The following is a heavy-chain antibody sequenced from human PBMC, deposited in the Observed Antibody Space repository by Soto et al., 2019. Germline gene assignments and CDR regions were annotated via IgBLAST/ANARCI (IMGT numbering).Heavy chain of an antibody. CDR1: GYSVSSSDYY. CDR2: MFYSGLT. V-gene: IGHV4-39*01. Sequence: PSETLSLTCSVSGYSVSSSDYYWAWIRQPPGKGLEWIGSMFYSGLTYYNPSLKSRVTLSVDTSKNHFSVRLHSVTAADTAVYYCAPLTVSLSGPYGIHVWGQGTTVT. D-gene: IGHD2-15*01. J-gene: IGHJ6*02. CDR3: APLTVSLSGPYGIHV.